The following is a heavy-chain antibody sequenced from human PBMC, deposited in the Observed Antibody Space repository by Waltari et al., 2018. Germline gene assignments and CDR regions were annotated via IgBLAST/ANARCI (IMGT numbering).Heavy chain of an antibody. CDR3: ARKDIYYYGMDV. CDR1: GGSISSTGSY. CDR2: IYIGGGT. V-gene: IGHV4-39*02. J-gene: IGHJ6*02. Sequence: QLQLQESGPGLVKPSEPLSLDCTVPGGSISSTGSYWSWIRQPPGKGLGWIGSIYIGGGTYCNPSLKSRVTICVGTSMNHFSLRLSSVTAADTAVYYCARKDIYYYGMDVWGQGTTVTVSS.